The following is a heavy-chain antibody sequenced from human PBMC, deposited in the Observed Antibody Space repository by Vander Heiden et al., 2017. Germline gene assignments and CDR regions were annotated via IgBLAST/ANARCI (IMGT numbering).Heavy chain of an antibody. J-gene: IGHJ4*02. CDR3: AKDSHSGTGGRIDY. D-gene: IGHD3-10*01. CDR1: GFTFGSYG. V-gene: IGHV3-30*18. Sequence: QVQLVESGGGVVQPGRSLSLSCAASGFTFGSYGMHWVRQAPGKGLEWVAVISYDGSNKYYADSVKGRFTISRDNSKNTLYLQMNSLRAEDTAVYYCAKDSHSGTGGRIDYWGQGTLVTVSS. CDR2: ISYDGSNK.